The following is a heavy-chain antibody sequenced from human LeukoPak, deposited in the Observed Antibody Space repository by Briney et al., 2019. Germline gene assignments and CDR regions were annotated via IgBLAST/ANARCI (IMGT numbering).Heavy chain of an antibody. CDR2: INPNSGGT. CDR3: ARGLRRYFDWLLSYY. V-gene: IGHV1-2*02. Sequence: ASVKVSCKASGYTFTGYYMHWVRQAPGQGLEWMGWINPNSGGTNYAQKFQGRVTMTRDTSISTAYMELSRLRSDDTAVYYCARGLRRYFDWLLSYYWGQGTLVTVSS. D-gene: IGHD3-9*01. CDR1: GYTFTGYY. J-gene: IGHJ4*02.